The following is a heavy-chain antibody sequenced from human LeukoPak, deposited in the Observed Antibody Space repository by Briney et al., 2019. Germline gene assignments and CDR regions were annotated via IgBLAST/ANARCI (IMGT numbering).Heavy chain of an antibody. D-gene: IGHD1-26*01. CDR1: GFTFSSYA. CDR2: ISYDGSNK. CDR3: ARDHYGSYYVEAEYYFDY. V-gene: IGHV3-30-3*01. Sequence: GRSLRLSCAASGFTFSSYAMHWVRQAPGKGLEWVAVISYDGSNKYYADSVKGRFTISRDNSKNTLYLQMNSLRAEDTAVYYCARDHYGSYYVEAEYYFDYWGQGTLVTVSS. J-gene: IGHJ4*02.